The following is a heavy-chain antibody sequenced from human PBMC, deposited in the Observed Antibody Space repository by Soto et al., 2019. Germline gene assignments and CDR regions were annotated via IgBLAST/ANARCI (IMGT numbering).Heavy chain of an antibody. J-gene: IGHJ6*02. Sequence: XETLYLTCPVSEDCISSYYWNWIRQPAGKGLEWIGRVSTNGATNYNPSLESRVTMSVDTSKNQFSLKLTSVTAADTAVYFCARADYEILTGSYAMDVWAQGTTVTVSS. CDR2: VSTNGAT. CDR3: ARADYEILTGSYAMDV. CDR1: EDCISSYY. V-gene: IGHV4-4*07. D-gene: IGHD3-9*01.